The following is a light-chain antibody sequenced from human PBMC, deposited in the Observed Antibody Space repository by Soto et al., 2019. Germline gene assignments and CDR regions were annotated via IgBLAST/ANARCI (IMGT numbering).Light chain of an antibody. V-gene: IGKV1-33*01. CDR2: DAS. CDR3: QQYEDLPLT. J-gene: IGKJ4*01. Sequence: DIQMTQSPSSLSASVGDRVTITCQASQDIPNYLNWYQQKPGNAPKLLIFDASNVETGVPSRFTGSGSGTDFTFTISSLQPEDIATYFCQQYEDLPLTFGGGTKVEIK. CDR1: QDIPNY.